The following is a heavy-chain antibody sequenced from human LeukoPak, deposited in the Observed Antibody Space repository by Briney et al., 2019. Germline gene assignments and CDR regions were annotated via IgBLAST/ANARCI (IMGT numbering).Heavy chain of an antibody. Sequence: GGSLRLSRAASGLTFSDYSFNWIRQAPGKGLEWVSSINPYATSIYYADSVKGRFTISRDNAKSSLYLQMDSLRAEDTAFYYCARLRRNSDRSGYYYYYDYWGQGTLVTVSS. CDR1: GLTFSDYS. CDR3: ARLRRNSDRSGYYYYYDY. J-gene: IGHJ4*02. V-gene: IGHV3-21*06. D-gene: IGHD3-22*01. CDR2: INPYATSI.